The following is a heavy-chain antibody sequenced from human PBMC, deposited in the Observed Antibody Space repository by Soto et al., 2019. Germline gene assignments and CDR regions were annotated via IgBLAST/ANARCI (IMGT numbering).Heavy chain of an antibody. D-gene: IGHD6-6*01. V-gene: IGHV1-3*01. CDR1: GYTFTSYA. Sequence: GASVKVSCKASGYTFTSYAMHWVRQAPGQRLEWMGWINAGNGNTKYSQKFQGRVTITRDTSASTAYMELSSLRSEDTAVYYCARDVRVAARPYWYFDLWGRGTLVTVSS. J-gene: IGHJ2*01. CDR3: ARDVRVAARPYWYFDL. CDR2: INAGNGNT.